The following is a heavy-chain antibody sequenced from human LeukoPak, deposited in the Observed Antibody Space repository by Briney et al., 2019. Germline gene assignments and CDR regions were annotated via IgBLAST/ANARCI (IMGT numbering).Heavy chain of an antibody. D-gene: IGHD2-15*01. CDR2: ISSSGSTI. CDR3: AKVVRWYYFDY. V-gene: IGHV3-48*03. Sequence: PGGSLRLSCAASGFTFSSYEMNWVRQAPGKGLEWVSYISSSGSTIYYADSVKGRFTISRDNAKNTLYLQMNSLRAEDTAVYYCAKVVRWYYFDYWGQGTLVTVSS. J-gene: IGHJ4*02. CDR1: GFTFSSYE.